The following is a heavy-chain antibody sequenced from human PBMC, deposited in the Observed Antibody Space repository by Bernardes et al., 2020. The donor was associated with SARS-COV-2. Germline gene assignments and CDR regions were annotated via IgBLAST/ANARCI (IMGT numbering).Heavy chain of an antibody. CDR3: AILRADSLGGGFDS. D-gene: IGHD1-26*01. Sequence: SETLSLTCTVSGGSMSSYYWSWIRQPPGKELEWIAYIYYSGSTDYNPSLKSRVTISIDTSKNQFSLKLSSVTAADTAMYYCAILRADSLGGGFDSWGQGTLVTVSS. CDR2: IYYSGST. CDR1: GGSMSSYY. J-gene: IGHJ4*02. V-gene: IGHV4-59*08.